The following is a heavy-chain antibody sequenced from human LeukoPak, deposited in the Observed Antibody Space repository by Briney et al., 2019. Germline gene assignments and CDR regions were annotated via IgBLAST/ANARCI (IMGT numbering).Heavy chain of an antibody. CDR2: INHSGST. D-gene: IGHD4-17*01. J-gene: IGHJ4*02. V-gene: IGHV4-34*01. CDR3: AREEVTTVTTGGFDY. Sequence: LXXIXEINHSGSTNYNPSLNSRVTISVDTSKNQFSLKLSSVTAADTAVYYCAREEVTTVTTGGFDYWGQGTLVTVSS.